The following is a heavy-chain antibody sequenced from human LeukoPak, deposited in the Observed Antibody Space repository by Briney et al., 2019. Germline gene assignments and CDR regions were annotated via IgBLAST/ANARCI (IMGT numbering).Heavy chain of an antibody. V-gene: IGHV1-18*04. CDR1: GYTFTSYG. CDR2: ISAYNGNT. CDR3: ARANMVRGVIIRNWLDP. D-gene: IGHD3-10*01. J-gene: IGHJ5*02. Sequence: ASVKVSCKASGYTFTSYGISWVRQAPGQGLEWMGWISAYNGNTNYAQKPQGRVTMTTDTSTSTAYMELRSLRSDDTAVYYCARANMVRGVIIRNWLDPWGQGTLVTVSS.